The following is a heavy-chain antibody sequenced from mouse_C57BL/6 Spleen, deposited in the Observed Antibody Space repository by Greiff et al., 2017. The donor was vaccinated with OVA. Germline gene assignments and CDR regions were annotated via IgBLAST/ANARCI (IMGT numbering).Heavy chain of an antibody. Sequence: EVKLVESGGGLVQPGGSMKLSCAASGFTFSDAWMDWVRQSPEKGLEWVAEIRNTANNHATYYAESVNGRFTISRDDSKSSVYLRMNSLRAEYTGIYYCTIAYDSAWFAYWGQGTLVTVSA. J-gene: IGHJ3*01. CDR2: IRNTANNHAT. CDR1: GFTFSDAW. CDR3: TIAYDSAWFAY. D-gene: IGHD6-5*01. V-gene: IGHV6-6*01.